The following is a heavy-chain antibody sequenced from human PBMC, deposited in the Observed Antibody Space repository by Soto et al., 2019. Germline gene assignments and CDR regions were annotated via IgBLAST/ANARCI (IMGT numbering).Heavy chain of an antibody. CDR3: AKLRAYSTCWYGTCAFDI. CDR1: GFTFSGYA. CDR2: ISGSGGTT. D-gene: IGHD6-19*01. V-gene: IGHV3-23*01. Sequence: EVQLFESGGGLVQPGGSLRLSCAASGFTFSGYAMSWVRQGPGKGLEWVSGISGSGGTTHYADSVQARFTISRDNIKNTLLRQMNSLRAEDTALYYCAKLRAYSTCWYGTCAFDIWGQGPMVTVSS. J-gene: IGHJ3*02.